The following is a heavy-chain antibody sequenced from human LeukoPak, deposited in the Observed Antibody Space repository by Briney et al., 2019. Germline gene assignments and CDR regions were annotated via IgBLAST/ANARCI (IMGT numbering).Heavy chain of an antibody. J-gene: IGHJ6*02. V-gene: IGHV3-11*06. CDR3: ASGRGRRMDV. Sequence: GGSLRLSCAASGFTFSDSYMSWIRQAPGKGLEWVSTITSGSSYTNYGDSVKGRLTISRDNAKDSLYLQMNSLRADDTAVYYCASGRGRRMDVWGQGTTVTVSS. D-gene: IGHD1-1*01. CDR2: ITSGSSYT. CDR1: GFTFSDSY.